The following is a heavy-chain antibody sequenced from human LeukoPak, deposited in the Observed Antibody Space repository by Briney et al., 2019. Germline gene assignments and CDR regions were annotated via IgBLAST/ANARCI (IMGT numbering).Heavy chain of an antibody. CDR2: INTNTGNP. Sequence: ASVKVTCKASGYTFTSYAMNWVRQAPGQGLEWMGWINTNTGNPTYAQGFTGRFVFSLDTSVSTAYLQISSLKAEDTAVYYCARVGASSSWYRAPYYYYMDVWGKGTTVTVSS. J-gene: IGHJ6*03. CDR1: GYTFTSYA. CDR3: ARVGASSSWYRAPYYYYMDV. D-gene: IGHD6-13*01. V-gene: IGHV7-4-1*02.